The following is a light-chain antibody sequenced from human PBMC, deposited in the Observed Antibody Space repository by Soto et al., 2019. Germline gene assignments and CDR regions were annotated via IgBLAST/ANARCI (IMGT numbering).Light chain of an antibody. J-gene: IGKJ4*01. CDR1: QSLVYSDGNTY. Sequence: DVVMTQSPLSLPVTLGQPASISCRSSQSLVYSDGNTYLNWFQQRPGQSPRRLIYKVSNRDSGVPDRFSGSGSGTDFTLKISRVEAEYVGVSYCMQGTHLLTFGGGTKVEIK. V-gene: IGKV2-30*01. CDR3: MQGTHLLT. CDR2: KVS.